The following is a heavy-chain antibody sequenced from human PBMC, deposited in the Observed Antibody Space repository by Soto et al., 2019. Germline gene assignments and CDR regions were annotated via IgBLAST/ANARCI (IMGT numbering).Heavy chain of an antibody. CDR2: ISAYNGNT. CDR1: GYTFTSYG. D-gene: IGHD3-22*01. Sequence: ASVKVSCKASGYTFTSYGISWVRQAPGQGLEWMGWISAYNGNTNYAQKLQGRVTMTTDTSTSTAYMELRSLRSDDTAVYYCARVGGWGYYYDSSGYADYWGQGTLVTVSS. CDR3: ARVGGWGYYYDSSGYADY. V-gene: IGHV1-18*01. J-gene: IGHJ4*02.